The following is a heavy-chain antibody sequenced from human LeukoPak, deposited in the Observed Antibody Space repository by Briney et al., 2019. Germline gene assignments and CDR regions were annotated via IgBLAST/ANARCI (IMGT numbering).Heavy chain of an antibody. V-gene: IGHV3-21*01. D-gene: IGHD1-26*01. Sequence: GGSLRLSCAASGFRFDVHDIHWVRQIPGKGLEWVSSISSGTSYIYYADSVKGRFTISRDNAKNSLYLQMNSLRAEDTAVYYCARDPTSSWETAFDIWGQGTMVTVSS. J-gene: IGHJ3*02. CDR3: ARDPTSSWETAFDI. CDR1: GFRFDVHD. CDR2: ISSGTSYI.